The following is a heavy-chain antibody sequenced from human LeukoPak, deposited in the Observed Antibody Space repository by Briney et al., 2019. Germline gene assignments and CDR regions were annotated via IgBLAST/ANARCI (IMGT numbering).Heavy chain of an antibody. CDR3: ARRGDSDHYYAMDL. CDR2: IESDGSST. V-gene: IGHV3-74*01. CDR1: GFTFDDYA. D-gene: IGHD2-21*02. Sequence: PGGSLRLSCAASGFTFDDYAMHWVRQSPGKGLVWVSRIESDGSSTSYADSVKGRFTISRDNAKNTLYLQMSSLRVEDTAVYYCARRGDSDHYYAMDLWGQGTTVTVSS. J-gene: IGHJ6*02.